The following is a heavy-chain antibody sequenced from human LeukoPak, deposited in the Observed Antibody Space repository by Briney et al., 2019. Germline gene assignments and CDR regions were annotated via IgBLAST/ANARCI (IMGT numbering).Heavy chain of an antibody. CDR1: GFTFNFYA. Sequence: GGSLRLSCAASGFTFNFYAMHWVRQAPGKGLEWVAIISYDGGNKYYADSVKGRFTISRDNSKNTLYLQMNSLRAEDTALYYCARDGTLDSSGWLSAPPFDYWGQGTLVTVSS. D-gene: IGHD6-19*01. V-gene: IGHV3-30*04. J-gene: IGHJ4*02. CDR3: ARDGTLDSSGWLSAPPFDY. CDR2: ISYDGGNK.